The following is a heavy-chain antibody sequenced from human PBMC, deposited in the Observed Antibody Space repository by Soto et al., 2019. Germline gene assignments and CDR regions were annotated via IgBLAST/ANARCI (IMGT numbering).Heavy chain of an antibody. CDR1: GYSFTSYW. Sequence: GESLKISCKGSGYSFTSYWIGWVRQMPGKGLEWMGIIYPGDSDTRYSPSFQGQVTISADKSISTAYLQWSSLKASDTAMSYCARHAVCSSTTLQSWGGDYYYYGMDVWGQGTTVPVSS. CDR3: ARHAVCSSTTLQSWGGDYYYYGMDV. J-gene: IGHJ6*02. CDR2: IYPGDSDT. D-gene: IGHD2-2*01. V-gene: IGHV5-51*01.